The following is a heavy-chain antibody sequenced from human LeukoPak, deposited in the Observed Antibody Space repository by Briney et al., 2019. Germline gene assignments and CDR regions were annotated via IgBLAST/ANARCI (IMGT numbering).Heavy chain of an antibody. CDR2: IYYGGST. D-gene: IGHD3-3*01. J-gene: IGHJ6*02. V-gene: IGHV4-31*03. Sequence: SETLSLTCTVSGGSISSGGYYWSWIRQHPGKGLEWIGYIYYGGSTYYNPSLKGRVTISVDTSKNQFSLKLSSVTAADTAVYYCARGTIFGVVMAYYGMDVWGQGTTVTVSS. CDR3: ARGTIFGVVMAYYGMDV. CDR1: GGSISSGGYY.